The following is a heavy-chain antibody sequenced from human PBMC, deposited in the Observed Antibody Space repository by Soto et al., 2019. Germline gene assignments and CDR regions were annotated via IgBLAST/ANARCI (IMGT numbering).Heavy chain of an antibody. CDR1: GFTFSSYA. CDR3: AKERVELPYSYFYL. Sequence: EVQLLESGGGLVQPGGSLRLSCAASGFTFSSYAMTWVRQAPGQGPEWVSGISGSGGRTYYADSVKGRFPISRDTSKNTLYLQMTSLVARDTALYYCAKERVELPYSYFYLWGRGTLVTVSS. V-gene: IGHV3-23*01. D-gene: IGHD1-26*01. CDR2: ISGSGGRT. J-gene: IGHJ2*01.